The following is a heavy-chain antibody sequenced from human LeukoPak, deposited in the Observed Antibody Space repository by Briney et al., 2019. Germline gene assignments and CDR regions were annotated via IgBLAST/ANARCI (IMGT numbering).Heavy chain of an antibody. Sequence: SETLSLTCTVSGDSISSGGYYWSWIRQHPGKGLEWIGYIYYSGSTYYNPSLKSRVTISVDTSKNQFSLKLSSVTAADTAVYYCARADGDYGLSYYYYGMDVWGQGTTVTVSS. V-gene: IGHV4-31*03. CDR2: IYYSGST. J-gene: IGHJ6*02. D-gene: IGHD4-17*01. CDR1: GDSISSGGYY. CDR3: ARADGDYGLSYYYYGMDV.